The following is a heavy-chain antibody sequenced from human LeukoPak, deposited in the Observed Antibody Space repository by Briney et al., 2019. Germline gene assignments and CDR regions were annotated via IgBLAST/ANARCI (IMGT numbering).Heavy chain of an antibody. V-gene: IGHV3-21*04. CDR2: ISSSSYI. Sequence: GGSLRLSCAASGFTFSSYSMNWVRQAPGKGLEWVSSISSSSYIYYADSVKGRFTISRDNAKNSLYLQMNSLKAEDTAVYYCAKADYYADHLFDYWGQGTLVTVSS. D-gene: IGHD3-10*01. J-gene: IGHJ4*02. CDR1: GFTFSSYS. CDR3: AKADYYADHLFDY.